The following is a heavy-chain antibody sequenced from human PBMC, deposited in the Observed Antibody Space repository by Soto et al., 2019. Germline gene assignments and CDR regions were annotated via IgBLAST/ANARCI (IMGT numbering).Heavy chain of an antibody. CDR2: IYYSGST. CDR3: ARITVMPYCSSTSCYTDWFDP. V-gene: IGHV4-61*01. J-gene: IGHJ5*02. CDR1: GGSVSIGSHY. Sequence: PSETLSLTCTVSGGSVSIGSHYWSWIRQPPGKGLEWIAYIYYSGSTYYNPSLNSRVTISVDTSKNQFSLKLSSVTAADTAVYYCARITVMPYCSSTSCYTDWFDPWGQGTLVTVSS. D-gene: IGHD2-2*02.